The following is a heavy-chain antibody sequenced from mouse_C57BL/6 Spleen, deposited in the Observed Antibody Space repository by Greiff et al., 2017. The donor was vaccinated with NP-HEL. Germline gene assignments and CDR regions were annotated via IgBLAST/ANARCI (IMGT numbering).Heavy chain of an antibody. D-gene: IGHD1-1*02. CDR1: GFSLTSYG. V-gene: IGHV2-3*01. J-gene: IGHJ4*01. Sequence: VKLMESGPGLVAPSPSLSITCTVSGFSLTSYGVSWVRQPPGKGLEWLGVIWGDGSTNYHSALISRLSISKENSQTQAFLKLNSLQTADTATYSGDKHPPHCAGGSLYAMDYWGQGTSVTVSS. CDR2: IWGDGST. CDR3: DKHPPHCAGGSLYAMDY.